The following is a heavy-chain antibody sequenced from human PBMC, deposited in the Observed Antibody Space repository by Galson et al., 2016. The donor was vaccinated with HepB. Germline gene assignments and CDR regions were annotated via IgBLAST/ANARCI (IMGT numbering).Heavy chain of an antibody. Sequence: SLRLSCAASGFTFSSYGMHWVRQAPGKGLEYVSAISSNGGSTYYADSVKGRFTISRDNSKNTLYLQMSSLRAEDTAVYYCARIIKTGTTSHFDYWGQGTLVTVAS. V-gene: IGHV3-64D*06. CDR1: GFTFSSYG. CDR3: ARIIKTGTTSHFDY. D-gene: IGHD1-7*01. J-gene: IGHJ4*02. CDR2: ISSNGGST.